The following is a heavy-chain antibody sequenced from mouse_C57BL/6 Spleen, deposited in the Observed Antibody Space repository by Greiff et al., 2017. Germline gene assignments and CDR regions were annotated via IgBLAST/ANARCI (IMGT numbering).Heavy chain of an antibody. V-gene: IGHV1-52*01. Sequence: VQLQQPGAELVRPGSSVKLSCKASGYTFTSYWMHWVKQRPIQGLEWIGNIDPSDSETHYNQKFKDKATLTVDKSSSTAYMQLSSLKSEDSAVYYCASDDYGAWFAYWGQGTLVTVSA. CDR2: IDPSDSET. J-gene: IGHJ3*01. D-gene: IGHD2-4*01. CDR3: ASDDYGAWFAY. CDR1: GYTFTSYW.